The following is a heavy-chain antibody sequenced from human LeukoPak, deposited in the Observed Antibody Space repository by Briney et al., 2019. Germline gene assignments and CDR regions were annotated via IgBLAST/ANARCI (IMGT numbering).Heavy chain of an antibody. CDR1: GFSFDEYS. D-gene: IGHD2-2*01. V-gene: IGHV3-43*01. CDR2: ITWNGGGT. Sequence: GGSLRLSCAASGFSFDEYSMHWVRQAPGKGLEWVSLITWNGGGTSYADSVKGRFTISRDNKKSSLFLQMHSLGTEDTAFYFCVKDGLQYCTSTSCYEFQSWGQGTLVTVSS. CDR3: VKDGLQYCTSTSCYEFQS. J-gene: IGHJ4*02.